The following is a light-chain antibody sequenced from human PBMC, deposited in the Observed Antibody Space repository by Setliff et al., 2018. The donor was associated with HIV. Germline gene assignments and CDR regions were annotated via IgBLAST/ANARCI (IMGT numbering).Light chain of an antibody. CDR1: NIGTKS. J-gene: IGLJ1*01. CDR3: QVWDSSSDHSYV. CDR2: YDS. Sequence: ELTQPPSVSVAPGKTARITCGGNNIGTKSVHWYQQKAGQAPVLVIYYDSDRPSGIPERFSGSNSGNTATLTISRVEAGDEADYYCQVWDSSSDHSYVFGTGTKV. V-gene: IGLV3-21*04.